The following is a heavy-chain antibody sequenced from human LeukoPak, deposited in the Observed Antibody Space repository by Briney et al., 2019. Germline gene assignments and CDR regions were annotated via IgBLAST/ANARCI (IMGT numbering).Heavy chain of an antibody. J-gene: IGHJ4*02. D-gene: IGHD6-19*01. CDR3: ASSIAVAGTFDY. CDR2: IYYSGST. CDR1: GGSISSYY. Sequence: SETLSLTCTVSGGSISSYYWSWIRQPPGKGLEWIGYIYYSGSTNYNPSLKSRVTISVDTSKNQFSLKLSSVTAVDTAVYYCASSIAVAGTFDYWGQGTLVTVSS. V-gene: IGHV4-59*01.